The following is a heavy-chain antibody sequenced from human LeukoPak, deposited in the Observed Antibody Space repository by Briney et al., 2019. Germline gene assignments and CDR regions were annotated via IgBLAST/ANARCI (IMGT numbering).Heavy chain of an antibody. D-gene: IGHD2-2*01. CDR1: GGSISSYY. CDR2: IYYSGST. J-gene: IGHJ5*02. CDR3: ARVGSTAAGWFDP. V-gene: IGHV4-59*01. Sequence: SETLSLTCTVSGGSISSYYWSWIRQPPGKGLEWIGYIYYSGSTNYNPSLKSRVTISVDTSKNQFSLKLSSVTAADTAVYYCARVGSTAAGWFDPWGQGTLVTVSS.